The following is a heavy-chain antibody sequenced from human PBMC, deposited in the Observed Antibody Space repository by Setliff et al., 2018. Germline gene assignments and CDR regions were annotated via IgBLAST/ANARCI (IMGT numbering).Heavy chain of an antibody. V-gene: IGHV4-34*01. Sequence: PSETLSLTCAVYGGSFSGYYWSWLRQPPGKGLEWIGEINHSGSTNYNPFLKSRVTISVDTSKNQFSLKLSSVTAADTAVYYCARGWGSGWSKEGAFDIWGQGTMVTVSS. CDR1: GGSFSGYY. D-gene: IGHD6-19*01. CDR3: ARGWGSGWSKEGAFDI. J-gene: IGHJ3*02. CDR2: INHSGST.